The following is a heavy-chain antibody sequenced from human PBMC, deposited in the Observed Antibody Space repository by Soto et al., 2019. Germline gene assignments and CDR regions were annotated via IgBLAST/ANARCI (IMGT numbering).Heavy chain of an antibody. CDR2: MNPNSGNT. D-gene: IGHD3-3*01. Sequence: GASVKVSCKASGYTFTSYDINWVRQATGQGLEWMGWMNPNSGNTGYAQKFQGRVTMTRNTSISTAYMELSSLRSEDTAVYYCASGLMRTYYDFWSGYSPDAFDIWGQGTMVTVSS. CDR1: GYTFTSYD. CDR3: ASGLMRTYYDFWSGYSPDAFDI. J-gene: IGHJ3*02. V-gene: IGHV1-8*01.